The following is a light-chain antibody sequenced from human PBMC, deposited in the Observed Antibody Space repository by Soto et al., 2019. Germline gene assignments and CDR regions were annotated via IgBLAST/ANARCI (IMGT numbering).Light chain of an antibody. CDR3: CSSAGDPTFVI. CDR2: GVT. CDR1: SSDIGSNTL. V-gene: IGLV2-23*02. J-gene: IGLJ2*01. Sequence: QSALTQPASVSGSPGQSITISCTGTSSDIGSNTLVSWYQQHPGKAPKLIIYGVTNRPSGVSHRFAGSKSGNTASLTISGLQAEDEGNYYCCSSAGDPTFVIFGGGTKLPVL.